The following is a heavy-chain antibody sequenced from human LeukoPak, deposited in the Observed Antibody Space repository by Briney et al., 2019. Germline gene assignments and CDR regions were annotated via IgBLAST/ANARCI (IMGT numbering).Heavy chain of an antibody. CDR1: GGSISSGGYS. J-gene: IGHJ4*02. V-gene: IGHV4-30-2*01. Sequence: SETLSLTCAVSGGSISSGGYSWSWIRQPPGKGLEWFGYIYHSGSTYYNPSLKSRVTISVDRSKNQFSLKLSSVTAADTAVYYCARGLAVAGNFDYWGQGTLVTVSS. CDR2: IYHSGST. D-gene: IGHD6-19*01. CDR3: ARGLAVAGNFDY.